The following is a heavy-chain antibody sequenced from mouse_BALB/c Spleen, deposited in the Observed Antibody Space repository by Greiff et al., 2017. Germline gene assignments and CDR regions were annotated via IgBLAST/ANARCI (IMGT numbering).Heavy chain of an antibody. Sequence: EVQLQQSGAELVKPGASVKLSCTASGFNIKDTYMHWVKQRPEQGLEWIGRIDPANGNTKYDPKFQGKATITADTSSNTAYLQLSSLTSEDTAVYYCALSTMITTGDFDYWGQGTTLTVSS. CDR1: GFNIKDTY. CDR2: IDPANGNT. D-gene: IGHD2-4*01. J-gene: IGHJ2*01. V-gene: IGHV14-3*02. CDR3: ALSTMITTGDFDY.